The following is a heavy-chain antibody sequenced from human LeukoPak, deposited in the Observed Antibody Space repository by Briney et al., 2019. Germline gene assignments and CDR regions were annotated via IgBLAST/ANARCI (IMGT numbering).Heavy chain of an antibody. D-gene: IGHD3-9*01. CDR3: ARVPTESYYDILTGYYATYYFDY. CDR1: GFTFSGYW. Sequence: GGSLRLSCAASGFTFSGYWMSWVCQAPGKGLEWVANIKQDGSEKYYVDSVKGRFTISRDNAKNSLYLQMNSLRAEDTAVYYCARVPTESYYDILTGYYATYYFDYWGQGTLVTVSS. V-gene: IGHV3-7*01. CDR2: IKQDGSEK. J-gene: IGHJ4*02.